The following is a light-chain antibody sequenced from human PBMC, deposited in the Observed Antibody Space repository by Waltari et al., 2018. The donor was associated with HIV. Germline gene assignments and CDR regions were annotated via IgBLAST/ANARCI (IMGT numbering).Light chain of an antibody. V-gene: IGLV3-19*01. J-gene: IGLJ2*01. CDR2: GKN. Sequence: SSELTQDPSVSVALGQTVKITCQGDSLRDYYASWYQKKPGQAPILVFYGKNNRPSGIPDRLSCASSRNTASLIITGAQAEDEADYYFSSRDKSGHLVRFGGGTRLIVL. CDR1: SLRDYY. CDR3: SSRDKSGHLVR.